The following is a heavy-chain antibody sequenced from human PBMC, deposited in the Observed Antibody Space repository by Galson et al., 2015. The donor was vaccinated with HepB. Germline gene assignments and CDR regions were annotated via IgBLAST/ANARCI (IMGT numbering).Heavy chain of an antibody. Sequence: SLRLSCAASGFTFSGYAMHWARQAPGKGLEWVAVIWYDGSDKYYADSVKGRFTISRDNSKNTLYLQMNSLRVEDTAVYYCATDRERDGNNAGFDYWGQGTLVTVSS. D-gene: IGHD5-24*01. V-gene: IGHV3-33*01. CDR2: IWYDGSDK. J-gene: IGHJ4*02. CDR3: ATDRERDGNNAGFDY. CDR1: GFTFSGYA.